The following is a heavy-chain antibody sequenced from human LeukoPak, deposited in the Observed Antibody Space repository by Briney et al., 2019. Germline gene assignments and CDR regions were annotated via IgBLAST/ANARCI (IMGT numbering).Heavy chain of an antibody. CDR2: LIQDGREK. V-gene: IGHV3-7*03. D-gene: IGHD6-19*01. CDR1: GFTFSRYW. CDR3: ASWGSVAGQRALDY. J-gene: IGHJ4*02. Sequence: GGSLRLSCVASGFTFSRYWMTSVRQAPGKGLEWVATLIQDGREKHYVDSVKGRFTISRDNAKNSVYLEMNSLRAEDTAVYYCASWGSVAGQRALDYWGQGTLVTVSS.